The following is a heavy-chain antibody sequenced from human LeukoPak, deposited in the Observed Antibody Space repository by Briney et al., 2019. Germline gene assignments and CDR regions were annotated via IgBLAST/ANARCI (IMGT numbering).Heavy chain of an antibody. D-gene: IGHD6-19*01. V-gene: IGHV4-61*02. Sequence: SQTLSLTCTVSGGSISSGSYYWSWLRQPAGKGLEWIGRIYTSGSTNYNPSLKSRVTISVDTSKNQFSLKLSSVTAADTAVYYCARGSVAGDYWGQGTLVTVSS. J-gene: IGHJ4*02. CDR1: GGSISSGSYY. CDR3: ARGSVAGDY. CDR2: IYTSGST.